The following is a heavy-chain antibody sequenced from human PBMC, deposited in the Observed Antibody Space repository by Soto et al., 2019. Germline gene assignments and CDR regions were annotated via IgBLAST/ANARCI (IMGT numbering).Heavy chain of an antibody. CDR2: IYYSGST. Sequence: SETLSLTCSVSGGSISSYYWSWIRQPPGKGLKWIGYIYYSGSTNYNPSLKSRVTISVDTSKNQFSLKLSSVTAADTAVYYCARTYYDILTGYSFDYWGQGTLVTVSS. D-gene: IGHD3-9*01. J-gene: IGHJ4*02. CDR1: GGSISSYY. CDR3: ARTYYDILTGYSFDY. V-gene: IGHV4-59*01.